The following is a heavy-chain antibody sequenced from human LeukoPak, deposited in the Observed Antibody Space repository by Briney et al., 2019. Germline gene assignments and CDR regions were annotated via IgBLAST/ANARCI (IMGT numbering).Heavy chain of an antibody. CDR1: GFTFSSYA. Sequence: GGSLRLSCAASGFTFSSYAMHWVRQAPGKGLEWVALMSYDGSYKYYADSVKGRFTISRDISKNTLYLQMNSLRAEDTAVYYCARLYSRVGPFDYWGQGTLVTVSS. D-gene: IGHD5-18*01. J-gene: IGHJ4*02. CDR2: MSYDGSYK. V-gene: IGHV3-30*04. CDR3: ARLYSRVGPFDY.